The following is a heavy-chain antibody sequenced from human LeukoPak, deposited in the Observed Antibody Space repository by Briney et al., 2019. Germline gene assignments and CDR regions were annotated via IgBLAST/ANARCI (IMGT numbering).Heavy chain of an antibody. CDR3: AKGYSNYSPALYDY. J-gene: IGHJ4*02. CDR2: ISGSGGST. D-gene: IGHD4-11*01. V-gene: IGHV3-23*01. CDR1: GFTFSSYS. Sequence: PGGSLRLSCAASGFTFSSYSMNWVRQAPGKGLEWVSAISGSGGSTYYADSVKGRFSISRDNSKNTLYLQMNSLRAEDTAVYYCAKGYSNYSPALYDYWGQGTLVTVSS.